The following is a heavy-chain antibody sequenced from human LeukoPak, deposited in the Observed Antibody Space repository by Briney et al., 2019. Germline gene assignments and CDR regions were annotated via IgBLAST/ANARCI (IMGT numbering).Heavy chain of an antibody. CDR2: INHSGST. J-gene: IGHJ5*02. V-gene: IGHV4-34*01. CDR3: ARGRGYCSGGSCYKNWFDP. D-gene: IGHD2-15*01. Sequence: SETLSLTCAVYGGSFSGYYWSWIRQPPGKGLEWIGEINHSGSTNYNPSLKSRVTIPVDTSKNQFSLKLSSVTAADTAVYYCARGRGYCSGGSCYKNWFDPWGQGTLVTVSS. CDR1: GGSFSGYY.